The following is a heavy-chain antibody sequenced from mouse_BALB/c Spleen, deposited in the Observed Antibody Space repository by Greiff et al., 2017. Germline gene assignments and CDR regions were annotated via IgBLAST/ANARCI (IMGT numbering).Heavy chain of an antibody. Sequence: QVQLQQSGAELARPGASVKLSCKASGYTFTSYWMQWVKQRPGQGLEWIGAIYPGDGDTRYTQKFKGKATLTADNSSSTAYMQLSSLASEDSAVYYCASVVATLDFDVWGAGTTVTVSS. CDR2: IYPGDGDT. V-gene: IGHV1-87*01. J-gene: IGHJ1*01. CDR3: ASVVATLDFDV. CDR1: GYTFTSYW. D-gene: IGHD1-1*01.